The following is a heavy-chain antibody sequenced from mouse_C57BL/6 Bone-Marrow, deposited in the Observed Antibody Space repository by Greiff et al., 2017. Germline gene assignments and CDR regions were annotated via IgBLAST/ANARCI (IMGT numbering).Heavy chain of an antibody. CDR3: ARDRVTTVVARDWYFDV. CDR2: IYYSGTI. CDR1: GISITTGNYR. J-gene: IGHJ1*03. D-gene: IGHD1-1*01. V-gene: IGHV3-5*01. Sequence: EVKLVESGPGLVKPSQTVFLTCTVTGISITTGNYRWSWIRQFPGNKLEWIGYIYYSGTITYNPSLTSRTTITRDTPKNQFFLEMNSLTAEDTATYYCARDRVTTVVARDWYFDVWGTGTTVTVSS.